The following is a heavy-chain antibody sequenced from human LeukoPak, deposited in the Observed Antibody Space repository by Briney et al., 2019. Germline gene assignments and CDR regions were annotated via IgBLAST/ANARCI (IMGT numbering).Heavy chain of an antibody. V-gene: IGHV4-59*01. J-gene: IGHJ6*03. CDR1: GGSISSYY. Sequence: SQTLSLTCTVSGGSISSYYWSWVRQPPGKGLEWHGYIYYSGSTNYNPSLKSRVTISVATSNNQFSLKLSSVTAADTAVYYCASTYYYDSSGYYYYYYYMDVWGKGTTVTVSS. CDR3: ASTYYYDSSGYYYYYYYMDV. CDR2: IYYSGST. D-gene: IGHD3-22*01.